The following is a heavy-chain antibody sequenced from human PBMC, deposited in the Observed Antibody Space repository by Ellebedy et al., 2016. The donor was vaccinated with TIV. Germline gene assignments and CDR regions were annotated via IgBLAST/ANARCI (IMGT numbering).Heavy chain of an antibody. Sequence: GESLKISCAASGFTFSSYGMHWVRQAPGKGLEWVAVISYDGSNKYYADSVKGRFTISRDNSKNTLYLQMNSLRAEDTAVYYCAREGFGVVIAAFDYWGQGTLVTVSS. CDR2: ISYDGSNK. J-gene: IGHJ4*02. CDR3: AREGFGVVIAAFDY. V-gene: IGHV3-30*03. CDR1: GFTFSSYG. D-gene: IGHD3-3*01.